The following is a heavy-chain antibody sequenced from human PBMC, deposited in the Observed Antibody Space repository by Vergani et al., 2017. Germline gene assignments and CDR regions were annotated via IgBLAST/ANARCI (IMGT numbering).Heavy chain of an antibody. CDR1: GYSFTSNW. CDR3: ARHISVVRPSSMTAFDY. CDR2: VFYGGRTS. Sequence: EVQLVQSGAEVKKPGESLKISCKGSGYSFTSNWIAWVRQMPGKTLEWIGTVFYGGRTSYNPSLKSRVTLSLDTSKKQISLHLTSVTAADTAVYYCARHISVVRPSSMTAFDYWGQGTLVTVSS. J-gene: IGHJ4*02. V-gene: IGHV5-51*01. D-gene: IGHD2-21*01.